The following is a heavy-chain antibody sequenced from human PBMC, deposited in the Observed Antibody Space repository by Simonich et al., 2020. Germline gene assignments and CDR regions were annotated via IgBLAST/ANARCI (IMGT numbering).Heavy chain of an antibody. Sequence: QVQLVQSGAEVKKPGASVKVSCKASGYTFTGYYMHWVRPAPGQGLEWMGWINPNRGGTNYEQKFQGRVTMTRDTSISTAYMELSRLRSDDTAVYYCARNGLVGILKAFDIWGQGTMVTVSS. CDR3: ARNGLVGILKAFDI. V-gene: IGHV1-2*02. CDR2: INPNRGGT. J-gene: IGHJ3*02. D-gene: IGHD2-21*01. CDR1: GYTFTGYY.